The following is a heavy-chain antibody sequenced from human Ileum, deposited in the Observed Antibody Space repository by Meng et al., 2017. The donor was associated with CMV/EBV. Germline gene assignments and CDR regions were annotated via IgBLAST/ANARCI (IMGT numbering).Heavy chain of an antibody. CDR1: GFTLGKHA. CDR3: AKGSKWVQFDY. CDR2: IYTGSSAR. J-gene: IGHJ4*02. Sequence: GESLKISCGGSGFTLGKHAMTWVRQAPGKGLEWVSVIYTGSSARFYADSVKGRFSVSRDVSKNTLYLRISSLRADDTATYYCAKGSKWVQFDYWGQGALVTVSS. V-gene: IGHV3-23*03. D-gene: IGHD1-26*01.